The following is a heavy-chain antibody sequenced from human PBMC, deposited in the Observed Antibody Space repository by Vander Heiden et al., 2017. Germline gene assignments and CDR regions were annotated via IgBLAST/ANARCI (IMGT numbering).Heavy chain of an antibody. CDR1: GGTFSSYP. CDR3: AREIGYCSSTSCTTSHFDY. J-gene: IGHJ4*02. D-gene: IGHD2-2*01. Sequence: QVQLVQSGAEVKKPGSSVKVSCKASGGTFSSYPISWVRPAPGQGLEWMGGIIPILGIANYAQKFQGRGTITADKSTSTAYMELSSLRSEDTAVYYCAREIGYCSSTSCTTSHFDYWGQGTLVTVSS. V-gene: IGHV1-69*10. CDR2: IIPILGIA.